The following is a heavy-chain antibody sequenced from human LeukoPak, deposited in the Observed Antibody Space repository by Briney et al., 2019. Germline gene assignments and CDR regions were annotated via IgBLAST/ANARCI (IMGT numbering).Heavy chain of an antibody. J-gene: IGHJ4*02. CDR1: GFTFSSYW. CDR2: INSDRSST. CDR3: ARDSSWRDFDY. Sequence: PGGSLRLSCAASGFTFSSYWMHWVRQAPGKGLVWVSRINSDRSSTSYADSVKGRFTISRDNAKNTLYLQMNSLRAEDTAVYYCARDSSWRDFDYWGQGTLVTVSS. V-gene: IGHV3-74*01. D-gene: IGHD6-13*01.